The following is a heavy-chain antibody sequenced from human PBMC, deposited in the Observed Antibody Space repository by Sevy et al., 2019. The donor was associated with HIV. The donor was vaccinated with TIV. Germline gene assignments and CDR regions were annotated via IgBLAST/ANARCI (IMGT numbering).Heavy chain of an antibody. J-gene: IGHJ6*02. CDR1: GFTFDDYA. Sequence: GGSLRLSCAASGFTFDDYAMHWVRQAPGKGLEWVSLISWDGGSTYYADSVKGRFTISRDNSNNSLYLQMNSLRAEDTALYYCAKDIYSSGWYYYYYGMDVWGQGTTVTVSS. V-gene: IGHV3-43D*03. CDR3: AKDIYSSGWYYYYYGMDV. CDR2: ISWDGGST. D-gene: IGHD6-19*01.